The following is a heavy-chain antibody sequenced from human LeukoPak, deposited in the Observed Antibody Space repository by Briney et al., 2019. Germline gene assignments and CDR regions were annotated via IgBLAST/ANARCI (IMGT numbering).Heavy chain of an antibody. V-gene: IGHV3-23*01. CDR2: ISGSGGST. CDR1: GGSISSSSYY. CDR3: AKNLVGPAGDRYYFDY. J-gene: IGHJ4*02. Sequence: PSETLSLTCTVSGGSISSSSYYWGWIRQAPGKGLEWVSAISGSGGSTYYADSVKGRFTISRDNSKNTLYLQMNSLRAEDTAVYYCAKNLVGPAGDRYYFDYWGQGTLVTVSS. D-gene: IGHD1-26*01.